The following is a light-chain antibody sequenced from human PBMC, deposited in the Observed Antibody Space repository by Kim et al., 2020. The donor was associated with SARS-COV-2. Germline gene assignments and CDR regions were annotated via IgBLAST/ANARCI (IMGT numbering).Light chain of an antibody. CDR2: GAS. Sequence: EIVLTQSPGTLSLSPGEGATLSCRASQGVGSSYLAWYQQKPGQAPRLLIHGASSRATGIPDRFSGSGSGTDFTLTISRLEPEDFALYHCQQYGSSPPTFGQGTKLEI. J-gene: IGKJ2*01. CDR1: QGVGSSY. CDR3: QQYGSSPPT. V-gene: IGKV3-20*01.